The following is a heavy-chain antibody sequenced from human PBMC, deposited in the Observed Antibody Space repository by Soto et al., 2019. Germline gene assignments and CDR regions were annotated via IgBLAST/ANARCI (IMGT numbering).Heavy chain of an antibody. J-gene: IGHJ5*02. D-gene: IGHD6-6*01. CDR2: INPSGGST. Sequence: PVKGSCKASGYTFTSYYMHWVRQAPGQGQEGMEIINPSGGSTSYAQKFKGRVTMTRDTSTSTVYMKLSSLRSADTDVYYCAIEYSSSSEKWFEPWGQGTLVIVSS. V-gene: IGHV1-46*01. CDR1: GYTFTSYY. CDR3: AIEYSSSSEKWFEP.